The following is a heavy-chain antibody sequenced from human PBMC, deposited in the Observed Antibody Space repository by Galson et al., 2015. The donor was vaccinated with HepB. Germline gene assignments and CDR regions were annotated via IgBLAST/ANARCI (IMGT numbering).Heavy chain of an antibody. J-gene: IGHJ5*02. Sequence: SLRLSCAASGFTFSGSTVHWVRQASGKGLEWVGRIRSKANNYATAYAPSVKGRFTISRDDSENTAHLQMNSLITEDTAVYYCATNPSNSWRFDPWGQGTLVTVSS. V-gene: IGHV3-73*01. D-gene: IGHD4-23*01. CDR2: IRSKANNYAT. CDR3: ATNPSNSWRFDP. CDR1: GFTFSGST.